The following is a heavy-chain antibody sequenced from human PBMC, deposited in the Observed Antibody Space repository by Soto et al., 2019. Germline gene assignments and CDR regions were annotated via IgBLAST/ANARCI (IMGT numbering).Heavy chain of an antibody. Sequence: QVQLVDSGGGVVQPGRSLRLSCAASGFTFTTYGMHWVRRAPGKGLVLVAVISYDGSHAYYADSVKGRFTISRDNSKNALYLQINSLRAEDTAVYYCAKELTYSVASGFDYWGRGTLVTVSS. CDR2: ISYDGSHA. V-gene: IGHV3-30*18. D-gene: IGHD1-26*01. CDR1: GFTFTTYG. CDR3: AKELTYSVASGFDY. J-gene: IGHJ4*02.